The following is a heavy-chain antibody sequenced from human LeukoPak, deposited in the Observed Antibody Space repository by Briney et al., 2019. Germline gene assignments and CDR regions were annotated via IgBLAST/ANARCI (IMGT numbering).Heavy chain of an antibody. D-gene: IGHD3-9*01. V-gene: IGHV4-4*07. CDR1: GGSISSYY. Sequence: SETLSLTCTVPGGSISSYYWSWIRQPAGKGLEWIGRIYTSGSTNYNPSLKSRVTMSVDTSKNQFSLKLSSVTAADTAEYYCARESDYDIIPGRGSYTGPVDPWGQGTLVTVSS. J-gene: IGHJ5*02. CDR3: ARESDYDIIPGRGSYTGPVDP. CDR2: IYTSGST.